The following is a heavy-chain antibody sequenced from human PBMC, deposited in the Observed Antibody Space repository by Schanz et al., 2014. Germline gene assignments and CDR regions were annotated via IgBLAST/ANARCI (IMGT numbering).Heavy chain of an antibody. Sequence: EAHLVESGGGLVQPGGSLRLSCAASGFTFSSNSMNWVRQAPGKGLEWLGRIKSKTDGETTDYAAPVKGRFSISRDDSQSTLYLQMNSLKIEDTAVYYCATASSPVREAGAGSSFHLWGQGTLVTVSP. D-gene: IGHD6-13*01. J-gene: IGHJ5*02. CDR2: IKSKTDGETT. CDR1: GFTFSSNS. CDR3: ATASSPVREAGAGSSFHL. V-gene: IGHV3-15*01.